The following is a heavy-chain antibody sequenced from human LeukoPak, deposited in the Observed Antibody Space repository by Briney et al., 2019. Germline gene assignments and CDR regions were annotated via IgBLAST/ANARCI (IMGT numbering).Heavy chain of an antibody. CDR3: ARRRPVRDGANKAPGSH. Sequence: PSETLSLTCTVSGGSISTSSYYWDWIRQPPGKGLEWIGSIYYSGSTYYNPFLKSRVSISADTSTNLFSLNLSPVTAADTAVYYCARRRPVRDGANKAPGSHWGQGTLVTVSS. CDR2: IYYSGST. V-gene: IGHV4-39*01. CDR1: GGSISTSSYY. D-gene: IGHD5-24*01. J-gene: IGHJ4*02.